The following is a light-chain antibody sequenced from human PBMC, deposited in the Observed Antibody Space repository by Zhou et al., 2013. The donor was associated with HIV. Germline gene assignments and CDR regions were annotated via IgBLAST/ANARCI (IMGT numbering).Light chain of an antibody. CDR3: QHYNT. CDR2: QAS. J-gene: IGKJ3*01. V-gene: IGKV1-5*03. CDR1: HSISSW. Sequence: DIQMTQSPSTLSASVGDRVTITCRASHSISSWLAWYQQKPGKAPNLLIYQASNLVSGVPSRFSGSGSGTEFTLTISRLQPDDFATYYCQHYNTFGPGTKVDIK.